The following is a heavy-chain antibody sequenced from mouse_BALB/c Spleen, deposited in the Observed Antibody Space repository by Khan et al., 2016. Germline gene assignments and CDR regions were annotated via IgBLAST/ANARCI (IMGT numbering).Heavy chain of an antibody. CDR2: IDTSDSYT. CDR3: ARSGTTATAWFAY. CDR1: GYTFTDYW. Sequence: QVQLQQPGAELVMPGASVKMSCKASGYTFTDYWMHWVKQRPGQGLEWIGAIDTSDSYTSYNQKFKGKATLTVAESSSTAYMQRSSLTSEDSAVYYCARSGTTATAWFAYWGQGTLVTVSA. V-gene: IGHV1-69*01. D-gene: IGHD1-2*01. J-gene: IGHJ3*01.